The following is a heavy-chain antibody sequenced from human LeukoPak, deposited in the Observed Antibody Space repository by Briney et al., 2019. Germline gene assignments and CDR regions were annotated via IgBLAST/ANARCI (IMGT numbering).Heavy chain of an antibody. J-gene: IGHJ6*02. V-gene: IGHV4-59*01. D-gene: IGHD2-2*01. CDR2: IYYSGST. CDR1: GGSISSYY. Sequence: PSETLSLTCTVSGGSISSYYWSWIRQPPGKGLEWIGYIYYSGSTNYNPSLKSRVTISVDTSKNQFSLKLSSVTAADTAVYYCARDLPKYCSSTSCPDYGMDVWGQGTTVTVSS. CDR3: ARDLPKYCSSTSCPDYGMDV.